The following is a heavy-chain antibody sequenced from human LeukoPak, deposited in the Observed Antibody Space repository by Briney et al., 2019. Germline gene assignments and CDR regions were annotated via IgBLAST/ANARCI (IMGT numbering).Heavy chain of an antibody. D-gene: IGHD1-1*01. V-gene: IGHV4-34*01. CDR1: GGSFSGYY. Sequence: SETLSLTCAVYGGSFSGYYWSWIRQPPGKGLEWIGEINHSGSTNYNPSLKSRVTISVDTSKNQFSLKLSSVTAADTAVYYCARGTGTHYYYYYMDAWGKGTTVTVSS. CDR2: INHSGST. J-gene: IGHJ6*03. CDR3: ARGTGTHYYYYYMDA.